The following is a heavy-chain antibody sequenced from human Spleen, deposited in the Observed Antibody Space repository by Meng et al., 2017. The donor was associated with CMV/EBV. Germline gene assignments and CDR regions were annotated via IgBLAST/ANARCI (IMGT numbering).Heavy chain of an antibody. CDR3: AKNQPGASAFDF. Sequence: GGSLRLSCAASGFRFSSYAMNWVRQAPGKGLEWVSIIYDDGSATFYGDPVRGRFIVSRDNSDNTLYLKMNSLRAEDTAVYYCAKNQPGASAFDFWGQGTMVTVSS. CDR2: IYDDGSAT. D-gene: IGHD7-27*01. V-gene: IGHV3-23*03. CDR1: GFRFSSYA. J-gene: IGHJ3*01.